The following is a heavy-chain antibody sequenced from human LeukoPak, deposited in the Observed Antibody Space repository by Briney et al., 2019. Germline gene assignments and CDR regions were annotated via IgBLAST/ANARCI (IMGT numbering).Heavy chain of an antibody. CDR1: GFTFNTYN. Sequence: GESLRLSCVASGFTFNTYNMNWVRQAPGKGLEWISYISNSGNTKYYADSVKGRFTISRDNANNSMYLQMNNLRAEDTAVYYCAAVIDYWGQGTLVTVSS. V-gene: IGHV3-48*04. CDR3: AAVIDY. CDR2: ISNSGNTK. J-gene: IGHJ4*02.